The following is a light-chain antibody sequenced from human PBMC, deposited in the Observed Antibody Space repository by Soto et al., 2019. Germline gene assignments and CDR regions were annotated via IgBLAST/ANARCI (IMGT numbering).Light chain of an antibody. Sequence: EIVMTQSPATLSVSPGERATISGRARQGIRGNLAWYQQKPGQAHRLLIYGASTRATGVPARFSGSGSETDFTLTISRLQSEDFAIYYCQQYNDWPPLPFGQGTKLEIK. CDR2: GAS. CDR3: QQYNDWPPLP. J-gene: IGKJ2*01. CDR1: QGIRGN. V-gene: IGKV3-15*01.